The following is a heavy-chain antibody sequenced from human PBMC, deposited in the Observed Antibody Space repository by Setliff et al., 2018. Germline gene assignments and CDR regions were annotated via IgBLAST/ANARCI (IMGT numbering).Heavy chain of an antibody. CDR2: IYHSGST. D-gene: IGHD1-1*01. Sequence: SETLSLTCAVSGYFISSGYYWGWIRQPPGKGLEWIGSIYHSGSTYYNPSLKSRVTISVDTSKNQFSLKLSSVTAADTAVYYCARDHNYAYDNWGQGTLVTVSS. V-gene: IGHV4-38-2*02. J-gene: IGHJ4*02. CDR1: GYFISSGYY. CDR3: ARDHNYAYDN.